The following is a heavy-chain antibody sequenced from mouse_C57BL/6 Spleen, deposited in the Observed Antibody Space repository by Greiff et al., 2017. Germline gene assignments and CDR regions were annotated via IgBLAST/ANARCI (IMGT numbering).Heavy chain of an antibody. Sequence: DVKLQESGPGLVKPSQSLSLPCSVTGYSITSGYYWNWIRNFPGNQQEWLGNISYDGSTNYNPSVKNRIAITRDTSKNQFLLKLNAVTTEDTATYYCAIAGIFYGLDFWGKGTTLTVSS. CDR1: GYSITSGYY. CDR3: AIAGIFYGLDF. D-gene: IGHD2-1*01. J-gene: IGHJ2*01. V-gene: IGHV3-6*01. CDR2: ISYDGST.